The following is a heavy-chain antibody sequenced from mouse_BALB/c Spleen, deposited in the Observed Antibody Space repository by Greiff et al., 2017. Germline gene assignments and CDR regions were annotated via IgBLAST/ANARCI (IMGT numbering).Heavy chain of an antibody. CDR3: ARQRWLLSMDY. Sequence: DVKLQESGPGLVKPSQSLSLTCTVTGYSITSDYAWNWIRQFPGNKLEWMGYISYSGSTSYNPSLKSRISITRDTSKNQFFLQLNSVTTEDTATYYCARQRWLLSMDYWGQGTSVTVSS. D-gene: IGHD2-3*01. CDR2: ISYSGST. V-gene: IGHV3-2*02. J-gene: IGHJ4*01. CDR1: GYSITSDYA.